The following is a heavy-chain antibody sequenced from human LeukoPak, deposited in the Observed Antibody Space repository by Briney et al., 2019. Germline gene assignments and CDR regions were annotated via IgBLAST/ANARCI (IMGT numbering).Heavy chain of an antibody. D-gene: IGHD3-22*01. J-gene: IGHJ3*02. Sequence: GGSLRLSCAASGFSFSSYAMTWVRQAPGKGLEWVSAISGSGGSTYYADSVKGRFTISRDNSKNTLYLQMNRLLADDTAVYYCAKDQDYYDSVDAFDIWGQGTMVTVSS. V-gene: IGHV3-23*01. CDR2: ISGSGGST. CDR3: AKDQDYYDSVDAFDI. CDR1: GFSFSSYA.